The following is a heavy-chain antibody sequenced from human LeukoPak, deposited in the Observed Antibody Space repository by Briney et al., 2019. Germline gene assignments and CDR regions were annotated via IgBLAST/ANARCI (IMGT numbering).Heavy chain of an antibody. CDR1: GYTFTGYY. J-gene: IGHJ4*02. Sequence: ASVKVSCKASGYTFTGYYMHWVRQAPGQGLEWMGRINPNSGGTNYAQKFQGRVTMTRDTSISTAYMELSRLRSDDTALYYCARSVPDYTRFDYWGQGALVTVSP. CDR2: INPNSGGT. V-gene: IGHV1-2*06. CDR3: ARSVPDYTRFDY. D-gene: IGHD4-11*01.